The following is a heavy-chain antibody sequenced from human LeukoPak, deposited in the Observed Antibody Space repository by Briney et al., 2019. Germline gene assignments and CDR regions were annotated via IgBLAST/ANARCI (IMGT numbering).Heavy chain of an antibody. V-gene: IGHV4-59*08. CDR3: ARSPERPGIAAAGFDY. J-gene: IGHJ4*02. D-gene: IGHD6-13*01. CDR1: GGSISSYY. Sequence: PSETLSLTCTVSGGSISSYYWSWIRQPPGKGLEWIGYIYYSGSTNYNPSLKSRVTISVDTSKNQFSLKLSSVTAADTAVYYCARSPERPGIAAAGFDYWGQGTLVTVSS. CDR2: IYYSGST.